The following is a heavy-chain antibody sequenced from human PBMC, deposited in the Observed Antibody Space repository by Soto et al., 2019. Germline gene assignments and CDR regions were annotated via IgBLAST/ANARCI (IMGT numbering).Heavy chain of an antibody. D-gene: IGHD4-17*01. CDR3: AGTTVVSGAVGMDV. Sequence: GEPLMISCKGSGYSFTSYWIGWVCKMPGKGLEWMGIIYPGDSDTSYIPSFQGQVTISANKSISTAYLQWSSLKASDTAMYYCAGTTVVSGAVGMDVSGQGTTVTVSS. CDR2: IYPGDSDT. CDR1: GYSFTSYW. J-gene: IGHJ6*02. V-gene: IGHV5-51*03.